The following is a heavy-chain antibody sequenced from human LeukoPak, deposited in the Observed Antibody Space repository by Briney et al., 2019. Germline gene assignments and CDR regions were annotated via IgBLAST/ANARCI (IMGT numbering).Heavy chain of an antibody. D-gene: IGHD3-22*01. CDR3: ARDGSDSAGYYYAL. CDR2: ITGSTDYI. J-gene: IGHJ4*02. CDR1: GLTFRKYS. V-gene: IGHV3-21*01. Sequence: GGSLRLSCAASGLTFRKYSMNWVRQAPGKGLEWVSSITGSTDYIYYADSVKGRFTISRDNAKNSLYLQMNSLRAEDTAVYYCARDGSDSAGYYYALWGQGTLVTVSS.